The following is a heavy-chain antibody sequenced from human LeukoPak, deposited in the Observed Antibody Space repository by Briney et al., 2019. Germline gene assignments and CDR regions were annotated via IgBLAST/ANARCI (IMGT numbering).Heavy chain of an antibody. V-gene: IGHV5-51*01. CDR3: GRHRGWYVFDY. CDR1: GYSFTSYW. D-gene: IGHD6-19*01. Sequence: GESLKISCKGSGYSFTSYWTGWVRQMPGKGLEWMGIIYPGDSDTRYSPSFQGQVTISADKSISTAYLQWSNLKASDTAMYYCGRHRGWYVFDYWGQGTLVTVSS. J-gene: IGHJ4*02. CDR2: IYPGDSDT.